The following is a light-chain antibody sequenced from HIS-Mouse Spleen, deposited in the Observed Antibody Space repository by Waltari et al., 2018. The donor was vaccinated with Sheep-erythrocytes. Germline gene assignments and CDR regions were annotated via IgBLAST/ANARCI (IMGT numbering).Light chain of an antibody. J-gene: IGLJ2*01. Sequence: SYELTQPPSVSVSPGQTARITCSGDALPKKYAYWYKQKSGQAPVLVIYEDSKRPSGIPARFSGSSSGTMATLTISGAQVEDEADYYCYSTDSSGNGVFGGGTKLTVL. CDR2: EDS. V-gene: IGLV3-10*01. CDR1: ALPKKY. CDR3: YSTDSSGNGV.